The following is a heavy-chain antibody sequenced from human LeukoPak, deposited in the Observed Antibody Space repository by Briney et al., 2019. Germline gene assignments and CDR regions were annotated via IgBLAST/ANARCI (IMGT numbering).Heavy chain of an antibody. CDR3: ARDEGIAALSGTFDY. V-gene: IGHV3-30*04. CDR2: ISYDGSNK. D-gene: IGHD6-6*01. Sequence: GGSLRLSCAASGFTFSSYTMHWVRQAPGKGLEWVAVISYDGSNKYYADSVKGRFIISRDNSKNTLYLQMNSLRAEDTAVYYCARDEGIAALSGTFDYWGQGTLVTVSS. CDR1: GFTFSSYT. J-gene: IGHJ4*02.